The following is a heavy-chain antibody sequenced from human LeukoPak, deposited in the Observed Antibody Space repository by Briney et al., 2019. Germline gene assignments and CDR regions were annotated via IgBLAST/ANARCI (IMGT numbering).Heavy chain of an antibody. Sequence: PSETLSLTCTVSGGSIRSGSYYWSWIRQPAGKGLEWIGRIYPSGSTNYNPSLKSRVTISLDTSKNQFSLKLSSVTAADTAVYYCTRDRHDSSGHYYDYYYMDVWGKGTTVTVSS. CDR2: IYPSGST. CDR1: GGSIRSGSYY. V-gene: IGHV4-61*02. J-gene: IGHJ6*03. D-gene: IGHD3-22*01. CDR3: TRDRHDSSGHYYDYYYMDV.